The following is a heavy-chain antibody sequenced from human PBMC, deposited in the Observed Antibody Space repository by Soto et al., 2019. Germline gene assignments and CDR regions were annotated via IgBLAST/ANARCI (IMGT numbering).Heavy chain of an antibody. J-gene: IGHJ6*03. V-gene: IGHV1-46*03. CDR1: GYTFTSYY. CDR3: ARGYCSGGSCYGYYYYYMDV. D-gene: IGHD2-15*01. Sequence: ASVKVSCKASGYTFTSYYMHWVRQAPGQGLEWMGIINPSGGSTSYAQKFQGRVPMTRDTSTSTVYMELSSLRSEDTAVYYCARGYCSGGSCYGYYYYYMDVWGKGTTVTVSS. CDR2: INPSGGST.